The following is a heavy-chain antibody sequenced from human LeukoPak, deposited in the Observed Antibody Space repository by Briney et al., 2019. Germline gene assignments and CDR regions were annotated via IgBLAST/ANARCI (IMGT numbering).Heavy chain of an antibody. D-gene: IGHD3-16*02. CDR1: GYTFTSYG. CDR3: ARVGMITFGGVIVPYYYYGMDV. Sequence: ASVKVSCKASGYTFTSYGISWVRQAPGQGLEWMGWISAYNGNTNYAQKLQGRVTMTTDTSTSTAYMELRSLRSDDTAVYYCARVGMITFGGVIVPYYYYGMDVWGQGTTVTVSS. J-gene: IGHJ6*02. CDR2: ISAYNGNT. V-gene: IGHV1-18*01.